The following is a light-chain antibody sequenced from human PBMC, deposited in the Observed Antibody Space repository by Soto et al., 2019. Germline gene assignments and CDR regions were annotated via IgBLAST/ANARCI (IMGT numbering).Light chain of an antibody. CDR2: EVV. J-gene: IGLJ1*01. CDR1: KSVIGVYDF. CDR3: KSYAGSNTYV. V-gene: IGLV2-8*01. Sequence: QSVLAQPPSASGSPGQSVTISCTGTKSVIGVYDFVSWYQHHPGKAPRLIIYEVVQRPSGVPDRLSGSKSGNTASLTVSGLQAADEADYFCKSYAGSNTYVFGSGTKVTVL.